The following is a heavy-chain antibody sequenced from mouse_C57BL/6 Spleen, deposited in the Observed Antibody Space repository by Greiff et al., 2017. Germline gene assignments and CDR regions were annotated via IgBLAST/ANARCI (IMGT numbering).Heavy chain of an antibody. J-gene: IGHJ3*01. D-gene: IGHD2-4*01. V-gene: IGHV1-64*01. CDR2: IHPNSGST. CDR1: GYTFTSYW. Sequence: VQLQQPGAELVKPGASVKLSCKASGYTFTSYWMHWVKQRPGQGLEWIGMIHPNSGSTNYNEKFKSKATLTVDNSSSTAYMQLSSLTSEDSAVYYCARGYDYDVGAYWGQGTLVTVSA. CDR3: ARGYDYDVGAY.